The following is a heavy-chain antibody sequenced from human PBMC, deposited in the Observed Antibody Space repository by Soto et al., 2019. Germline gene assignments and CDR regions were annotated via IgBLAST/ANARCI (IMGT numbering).Heavy chain of an antibody. J-gene: IGHJ4*02. CDR1: GYTFTSYG. V-gene: IGHV1-18*01. CDR2: ISAYNGNT. D-gene: IGHD1-20*01. Sequence: QVQLVQSGAEVKKPGASVKVSCKASGYTFTSYGISWVRQAPGQGLEWMGWISAYNGNTKYAQKLQGRVTMTTDTSTSAAYMELRSLGADATAVSYCARDAAIGMTDYWGQGALVTVSS. CDR3: ARDAAIGMTDY.